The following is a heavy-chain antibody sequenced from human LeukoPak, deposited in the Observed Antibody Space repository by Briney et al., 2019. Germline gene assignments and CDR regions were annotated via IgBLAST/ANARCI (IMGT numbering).Heavy chain of an antibody. D-gene: IGHD5-12*01. CDR2: IYYSGST. CDR3: ARWVATTGGFDY. V-gene: IGHV4-31*03. Sequence: SETLSLTCTVSGGSISSGGYYWSWIRQHPGKGLKWIGYIYYSGSTYYNPSLKSRVTISVDTSKNQFSLKVSSVTAADTAVYYCARWVATTGGFDYWGQGTLVTVSS. J-gene: IGHJ4*02. CDR1: GGSISSGGYY.